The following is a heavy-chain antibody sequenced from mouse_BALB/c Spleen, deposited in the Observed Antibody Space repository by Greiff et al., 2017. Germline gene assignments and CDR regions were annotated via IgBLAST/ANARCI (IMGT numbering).Heavy chain of an antibody. Sequence: LQQPGSELVRPGASVKLSCKASGYTFTSYWMHWVKQRPGQGLEWIGNIYPGSGSTNYDEKFKSKATLTVDTSSSTAYMQLSSLTSEDSAVYYCTRSTMITTGAWFAYWGQGTLVTVSA. V-gene: IGHV1S22*01. CDR3: TRSTMITTGAWFAY. CDR1: GYTFTSYW. CDR2: IYPGSGST. D-gene: IGHD2-4*01. J-gene: IGHJ3*01.